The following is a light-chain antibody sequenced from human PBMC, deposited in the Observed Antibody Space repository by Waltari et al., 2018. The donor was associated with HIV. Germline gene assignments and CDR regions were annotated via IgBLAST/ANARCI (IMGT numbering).Light chain of an antibody. V-gene: IGLV3-9*01. J-gene: IGLJ1*01. Sequence: SYELTQPLSVSVALGQTARITCGGDNVGSKNGHWYQQKPGQAPVLVIYRNTNRPSGIPERFSGSNSGNTATLTITRAQVGDEADYYCHVWDRATGVFGTGTTVTVL. CDR2: RNT. CDR1: NVGSKN. CDR3: HVWDRATGV.